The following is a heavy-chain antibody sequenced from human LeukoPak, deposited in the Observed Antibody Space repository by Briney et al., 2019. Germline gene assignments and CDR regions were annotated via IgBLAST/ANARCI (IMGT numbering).Heavy chain of an antibody. J-gene: IGHJ6*03. D-gene: IGHD1-26*01. CDR1: GGSISTYY. V-gene: IGHV4-59*01. CDR3: ARDGSGSWNYYYMDI. Sequence: SESLSLTCSVSGGSISTYYWGWIRQPPGKGLEWVGYIYYSGSTNYNPSLKSRVTISIDTSKNQFSLKLSSVTAADTAVYYCARDGSGSWNYYYMDIWGNGTTVTVSS. CDR2: IYYSGST.